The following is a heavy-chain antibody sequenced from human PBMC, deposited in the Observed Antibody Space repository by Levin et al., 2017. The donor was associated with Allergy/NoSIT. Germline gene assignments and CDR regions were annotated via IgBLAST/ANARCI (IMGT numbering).Heavy chain of an antibody. V-gene: IGHV3-33*01. CDR1: GFTFSSYG. CDR3: ARDEAGGDAFDY. Sequence: PGESLKISCAASGFTFSSYGMHWVRQAPGKGLEWVAVIWYDGSNKYYADSVKGRFTISRDNSKNTLYLQMNSLRAEDTAVYYCARDEAGGDAFDYWGQGTLVTVSS. J-gene: IGHJ4*02. CDR2: IWYDGSNK. D-gene: IGHD4-17*01.